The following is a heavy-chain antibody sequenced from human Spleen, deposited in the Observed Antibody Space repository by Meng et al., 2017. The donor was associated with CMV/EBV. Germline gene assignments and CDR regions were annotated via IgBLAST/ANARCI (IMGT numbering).Heavy chain of an antibody. CDR1: RFSFSDSY. D-gene: IGHD2-2*01. CDR2: ISSGGYTK. CDR3: ARVWSRGQYCSSTSCPSYFDY. V-gene: IGHV3-11*04. J-gene: IGHJ4*02. Sequence: GESLKISCAASRFSFSDSYMSWIRQAPGKGLEWVSYISSGGYTKHYADSVNGRFTISRDNAKNSLTLQMNSLRAGDTAVYYCARVWSRGQYCSSTSCPSYFDYWGQGTLVTVSS.